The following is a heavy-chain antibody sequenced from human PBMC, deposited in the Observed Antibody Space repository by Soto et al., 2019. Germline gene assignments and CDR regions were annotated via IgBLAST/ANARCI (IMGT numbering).Heavy chain of an antibody. CDR3: ARIAASGRGWDG. Sequence: EVQLVESGGGLVQPGGSLRLSCVDSGFTFSSYWMSWVRQAPVKGLEWVGNIKQDGSEENYVDSVKGRFTISRDNAKNSMYLQMNSLRAEDTGVYYCARIAASGRGWDGWGQGTTVVVSS. V-gene: IGHV3-7*01. D-gene: IGHD6-13*01. J-gene: IGHJ6*02. CDR1: GFTFSSYW. CDR2: IKQDGSEE.